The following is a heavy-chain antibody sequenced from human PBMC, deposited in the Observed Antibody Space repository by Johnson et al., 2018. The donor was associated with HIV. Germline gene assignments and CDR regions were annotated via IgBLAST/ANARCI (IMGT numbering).Heavy chain of an antibody. CDR2: IRWDGAVT. J-gene: IGHJ3*02. Sequence: VQLVESGGAVIQPGGSLRLSCAASGFTFNDYAMHWVRQVPGNGLEWVSLIRWDGAVTRYVDSVRGRFTISRDNSKNTLYLQMNSLRAEDTAVYYCARDQSEVDAFDIWGQGTMVTVSS. CDR3: ARDQSEVDAFDI. V-gene: IGHV3-43D*03. CDR1: GFTFNDYA.